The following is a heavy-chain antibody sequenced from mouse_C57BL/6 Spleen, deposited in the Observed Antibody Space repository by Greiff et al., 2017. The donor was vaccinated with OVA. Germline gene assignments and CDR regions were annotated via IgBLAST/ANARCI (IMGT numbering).Heavy chain of an antibody. V-gene: IGHV1-82*01. CDR1: GYAFSSSW. J-gene: IGHJ4*01. D-gene: IGHD1-1*01. Sequence: VKLMESGPELVKPGASVKISCKASGYAFSSSWMNWVKQRPGKGLEWIGRIYPGDGDTNYNGKFKGKATLTADKSSSTAYMQLSSLTSEDSAVYFCARLEDYYGSHYAMDYWGQGTSVTVSS. CDR2: IYPGDGDT. CDR3: ARLEDYYGSHYAMDY.